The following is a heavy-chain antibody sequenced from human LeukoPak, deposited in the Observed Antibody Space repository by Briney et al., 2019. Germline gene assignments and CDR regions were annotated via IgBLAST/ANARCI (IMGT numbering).Heavy chain of an antibody. CDR3: ARRRSSTLIDY. D-gene: IGHD3-10*01. Sequence: PGESQKISCKGSGYSFSSYWIAWVRQMPGKGLEWMGIIYPGDSDTTYSPSFQGQVTISADKSISTAYLQWNSLKASDTAMYFCARRRSSTLIDYWGQGTLVTVSS. J-gene: IGHJ4*02. V-gene: IGHV5-51*01. CDR2: IYPGDSDT. CDR1: GYSFSSYW.